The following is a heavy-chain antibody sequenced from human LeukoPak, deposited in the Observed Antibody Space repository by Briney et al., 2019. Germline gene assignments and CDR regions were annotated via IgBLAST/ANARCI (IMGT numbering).Heavy chain of an antibody. CDR2: IYTSGST. J-gene: IGHJ6*03. CDR3: ARVDVFGVVSSDYYYYYMDV. Sequence: SETLSLICSVSGGSISGYYWSWIQQPAGKGLEWIGRIYTSGSTNYNPSLKSRVTMSVDTSKNQFSLKLSYVTAADTAVYYCARVDVFGVVSSDYYYYYMDVWGKGTTVTVSS. CDR1: GGSISGYY. D-gene: IGHD3-3*01. V-gene: IGHV4-4*07.